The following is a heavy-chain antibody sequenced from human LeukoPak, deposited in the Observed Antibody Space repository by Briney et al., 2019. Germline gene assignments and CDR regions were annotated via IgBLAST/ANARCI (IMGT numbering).Heavy chain of an antibody. CDR1: GGSISSYY. CDR3: ARVRIDYYGSGSHDY. V-gene: IGHV4-59*12. D-gene: IGHD3-10*01. CDR2: IYYSGST. Sequence: PSETLSLTCTVSGGSISSYYWSWIRQPLGKGLEWIGYIYYSGSTNYNPSLKSRVTISVDTSKNQFSLKLSSVTAADTAVYYCARVRIDYYGSGSHDYWGQGTLVTVSS. J-gene: IGHJ4*02.